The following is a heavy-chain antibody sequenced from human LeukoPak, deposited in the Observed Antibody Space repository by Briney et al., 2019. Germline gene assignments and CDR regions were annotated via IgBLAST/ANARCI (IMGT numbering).Heavy chain of an antibody. V-gene: IGHV3-23*01. CDR3: AKQLGYCSDGSCYFPY. D-gene: IGHD2-15*01. CDR1: GFTFSSYA. CDR2: ISGSGGYT. J-gene: IGHJ4*02. Sequence: GGSLRLSCAASGFTFSSYAMRWVRQAPGKGLEWVSAISGSGGYTYYADSVQGRFTISRDNSKSTLCLQMNSLRAEDTAVYYCAKQLGYCSDGSCYFPYWGQVTLVTVSS.